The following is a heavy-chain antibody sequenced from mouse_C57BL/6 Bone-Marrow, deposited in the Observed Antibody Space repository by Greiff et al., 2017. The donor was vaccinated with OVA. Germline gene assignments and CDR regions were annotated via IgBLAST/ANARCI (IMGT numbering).Heavy chain of an antibody. CDR1: GYTFTSYG. V-gene: IGHV1-81*01. Sequence: VQLQQSGAELARPGASVKLSCKASGYTFTSYGISWVKQRTGQGLEWIGEIYPRSGNTYYNEKFKGQATLTADKSSSTAYMELRSLTSEDAAVYFCARSNYCGGDYWGQGTTLTVSS. CDR2: IYPRSGNT. J-gene: IGHJ2*01. CDR3: ARSNYCGGDY. D-gene: IGHD1-1*01.